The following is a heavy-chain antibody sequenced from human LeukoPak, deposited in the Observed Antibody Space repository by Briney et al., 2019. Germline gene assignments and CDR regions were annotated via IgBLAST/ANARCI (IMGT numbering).Heavy chain of an antibody. CDR1: GFTFNTYT. CDR3: AKDQSSVGADY. J-gene: IGHJ4*02. Sequence: GGSLRLSCAASGFTFNTYTMNWVRQAPGKGLEWVSSISGSGGSIYYTDSVKGRFTISRDNAKNSLYLEMNSLKAEDTAVYYCAKDQSSVGADYWGQGTLVTVSS. D-gene: IGHD1-26*01. CDR2: ISGSGGSI. V-gene: IGHV3-21*01.